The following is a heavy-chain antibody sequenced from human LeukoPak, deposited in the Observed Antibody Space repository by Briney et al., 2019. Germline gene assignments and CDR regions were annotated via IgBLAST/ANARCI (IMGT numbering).Heavy chain of an antibody. CDR2: IFSHDSDT. CDR3: ARRPAGRAGFDL. V-gene: IGHV5-51*01. CDR1: GYGFSSYW. D-gene: IGHD6-13*01. Sequence: GESLKISCQGSGYGFSSYWIGWVRQMPGKGLEWMGVIFSHDSDTTYSPSFQGQISFSADRSINTAYLQWHSLKASDTAIYYCARRPAGRAGFDLWGQGTLVIVSA. J-gene: IGHJ3*01.